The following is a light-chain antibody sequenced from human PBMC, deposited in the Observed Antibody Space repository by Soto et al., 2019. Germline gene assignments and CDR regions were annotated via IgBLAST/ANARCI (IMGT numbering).Light chain of an antibody. J-gene: IGKJ2*01. CDR2: AAS. CDR1: QDISSW. Sequence: DIQMTQSPSSVSASVGDRVTITCRASQDISSWLAWYQQKPGKAPKLLIYAASSLQSGVPSRFSGSGSGTDFTLTISSLQPEDFALYYCQQYNLWPPGYTFGQGTKLDIK. V-gene: IGKV1D-12*01. CDR3: QQYNLWPPGYT.